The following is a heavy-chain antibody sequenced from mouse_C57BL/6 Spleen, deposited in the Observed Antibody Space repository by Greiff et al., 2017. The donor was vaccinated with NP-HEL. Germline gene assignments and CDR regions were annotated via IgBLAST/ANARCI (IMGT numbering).Heavy chain of an antibody. CDR3: ARGTDYYGSRTGFAY. CDR2: IYPGDGDT. J-gene: IGHJ3*01. D-gene: IGHD1-1*01. Sequence: VKLQESGPELVKPGASVKISCKASGYAFSSSWMNWVKQRPGKGLEWIGRIYPGDGDTNYNGKFKGKATLTADKSSSTAYMQLSSLTSEDSAVYFCARGTDYYGSRTGFAYWGQGTLVTVSA. CDR1: GYAFSSSW. V-gene: IGHV1-82*01.